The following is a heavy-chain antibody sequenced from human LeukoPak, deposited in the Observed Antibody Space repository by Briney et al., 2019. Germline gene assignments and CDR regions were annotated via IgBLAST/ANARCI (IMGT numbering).Heavy chain of an antibody. J-gene: IGHJ6*03. Sequence: SETLSLTCAVSGGSISSSNWWSWVRQPPGKGLEWIGEIYHSGSTNYNPSLKSRVTISVDKSKNQFSLKLSSVTAADTAVYYCARWAPIAPYYYYYMDVWGKGTTVTVSS. CDR2: IYHSGST. D-gene: IGHD6-13*01. CDR3: ARWAPIAPYYYYYMDV. V-gene: IGHV4-4*02. CDR1: GGSISSSNW.